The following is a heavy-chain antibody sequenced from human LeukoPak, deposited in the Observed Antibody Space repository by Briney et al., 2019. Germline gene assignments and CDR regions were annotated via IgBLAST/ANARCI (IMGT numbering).Heavy chain of an antibody. CDR1: GFTFXXYY. V-gene: IGHV3-11*01. J-gene: IGHJ6*02. D-gene: IGHD1-14*01. Sequence: GXLXLXXXXSGFTFXXYYMSWIRXAPGKGLEWVSYISSSGSTIYYADSVKGRFTISRDNANNSLYLQMNSLRAEDTAVYYCARDRGEPIYYYYGMDVWGQGTTVTVSS. CDR3: ARDRGEPIYYYYGMDV. CDR2: ISSSGSTI.